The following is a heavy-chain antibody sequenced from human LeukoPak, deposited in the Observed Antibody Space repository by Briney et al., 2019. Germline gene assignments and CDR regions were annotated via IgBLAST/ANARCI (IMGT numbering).Heavy chain of an antibody. CDR1: GGSVTSGPYY. Sequence: SETLSLTCTVSGGSVTSGPYYWGWIRQPPGKGLEWIGVVYYSGTTYYNPSLRSRVTISVDTSKNQFSLRLSSMTPADTAMYYCVKGGDCGSASCFARYDYWGQGTLVTVSS. D-gene: IGHD2-2*01. CDR2: VYYSGTT. CDR3: VKGGDCGSASCFARYDY. J-gene: IGHJ4*02. V-gene: IGHV4-39*07.